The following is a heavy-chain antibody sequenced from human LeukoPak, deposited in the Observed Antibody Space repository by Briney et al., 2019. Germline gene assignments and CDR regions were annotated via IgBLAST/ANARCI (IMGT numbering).Heavy chain of an antibody. CDR1: GFTFSSYE. CDR3: ARVVGATFWGDY. Sequence: GGSLRLSCAASGFTFSSYEMNWVRQAPGKGLEWVSYISSSGSTIYYADSVKGRFTISRDNAKNSLYLQMNSLRAEDTAVYYCARVVGATFWGDYWGQGTLVTVSS. V-gene: IGHV3-48*03. D-gene: IGHD1-26*01. J-gene: IGHJ4*02. CDR2: ISSSGSTI.